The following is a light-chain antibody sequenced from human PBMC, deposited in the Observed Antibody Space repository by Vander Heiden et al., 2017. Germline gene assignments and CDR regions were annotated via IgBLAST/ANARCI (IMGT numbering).Light chain of an antibody. CDR2: DAS. Sequence: DIQMTQSPSSLSASVGDRVTITCRASQSISTYLNWYQQKPGKAPNLLIYDASSLQGGVPSRFSGSGSGTDFTLTISRLQPEDFATYSCQESDSTPYTFGQGTKLEIK. CDR3: QESDSTPYT. V-gene: IGKV1-39*01. J-gene: IGKJ2*01. CDR1: QSISTY.